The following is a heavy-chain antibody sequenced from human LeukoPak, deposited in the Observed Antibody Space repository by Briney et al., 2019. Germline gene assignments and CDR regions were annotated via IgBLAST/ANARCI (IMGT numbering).Heavy chain of an antibody. CDR1: GGSFSGYY. V-gene: IGHV4-34*01. D-gene: IGHD6-13*01. CDR3: ARSGSSWFPFDY. Sequence: SETLSLTCAVYGGSFSGYYWSWIRQPPGKGLEWIGEINHSGSTNYNPSLKSRVTISLDTSKNQFSLKLSSVTAADTAVYYCARSGSSWFPFDYWGQGTLVTVSS. J-gene: IGHJ4*02. CDR2: INHSGST.